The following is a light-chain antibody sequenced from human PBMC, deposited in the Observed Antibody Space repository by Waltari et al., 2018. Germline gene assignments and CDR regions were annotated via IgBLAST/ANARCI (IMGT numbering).Light chain of an antibody. Sequence: EIQMTQSPSSLSASVGDRLTITCGASQSISSYLNWYQQKPGKAPKLLIYAASSLQSGFPSRFSGSGSGTDFTLTISSLQPEDFATYYCQQSYSTPATFGQGTRLEIK. CDR3: QQSYSTPAT. V-gene: IGKV1-39*01. CDR2: AAS. CDR1: QSISSY. J-gene: IGKJ5*01.